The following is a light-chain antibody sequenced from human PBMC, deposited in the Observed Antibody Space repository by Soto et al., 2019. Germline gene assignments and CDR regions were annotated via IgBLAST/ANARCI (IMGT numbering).Light chain of an antibody. CDR1: QSIGTW. CDR3: QEYNSYPVS. Sequence: IQVTQSPATLSAFVGDRVTISCRARQSIGTWLAWYQQKPGKAPKLLIYDASTLESGVPSRFSDSGSGTEFTLTISSLQPEDVANYYCQEYNSYPVSFGQGKRLDI. J-gene: IGKJ5*01. V-gene: IGKV1-5*01. CDR2: DAS.